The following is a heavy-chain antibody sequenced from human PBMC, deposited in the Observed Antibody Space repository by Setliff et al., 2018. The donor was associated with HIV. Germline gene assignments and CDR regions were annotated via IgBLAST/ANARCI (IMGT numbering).Heavy chain of an antibody. V-gene: IGHV3-48*03. CDR1: GFRFSYYG. CDR2: IASSGDIK. D-gene: IGHD6-6*01. Sequence: GGSLRLSCAASGFRFSYYGMNWVRDVPGKGLEWLSYIASSGDIKYYADSVKGRFTVSRDNAKNSLFLQMNSLRVEDTAVHYCAREALVSSYYFDYWGQGTLVTVSS. CDR3: AREALVSSYYFDY. J-gene: IGHJ4*02.